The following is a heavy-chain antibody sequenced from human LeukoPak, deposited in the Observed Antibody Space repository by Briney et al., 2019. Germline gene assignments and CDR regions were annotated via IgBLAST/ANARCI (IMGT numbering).Heavy chain of an antibody. D-gene: IGHD2-15*01. CDR2: IHYSGST. Sequence: SETLSLTCIVSGGTISRSRYSWGWIRQPPGRGLEWIGNIHYSGSTYYNPSLKSRVTISVDTSKNQFSLKLSSVTAADTAVYYCARLDPNSGDDHWDQGTLVTVSS. CDR1: GGTISRSRYS. J-gene: IGHJ4*02. V-gene: IGHV4-39*01. CDR3: ARLDPNSGDDH.